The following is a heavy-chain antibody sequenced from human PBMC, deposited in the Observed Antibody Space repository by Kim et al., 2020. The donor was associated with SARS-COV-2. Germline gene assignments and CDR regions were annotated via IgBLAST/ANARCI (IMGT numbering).Heavy chain of an antibody. D-gene: IGHD2-15*01. V-gene: IGHV3-73*01. CDR2: IMSDANSYAT. J-gene: IGHJ3*01. CDR3: DGVRGTRVAFWVAF. CDR1: GFTFSGYA. Sequence: GGSLRLSCAASGFTFSGYAMTWVRQASGKGLEWVAHIMSDANSYATADAAKVKCRISSDNAKKKMTSQLKRNRSKTTDAYACSRDGVRGTRVAFWVAF.